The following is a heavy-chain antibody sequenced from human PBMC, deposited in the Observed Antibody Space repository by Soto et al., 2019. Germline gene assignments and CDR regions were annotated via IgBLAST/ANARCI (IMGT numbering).Heavy chain of an antibody. V-gene: IGHV4-59*01. CDR3: AHFSDLEWFDP. CDR2: IFYTGST. CDR1: GVSISRYF. J-gene: IGHJ5*02. D-gene: IGHD2-21*01. Sequence: SATLSLTCTVSGVSISRYFWSWIRQSPGKGLEWIGYIFYTGSTTYNPSLKSRVTISIDTSKNQFSLKLSSLTAADTAVYYCAHFSDLEWFDPWGQGTLVTAPQ.